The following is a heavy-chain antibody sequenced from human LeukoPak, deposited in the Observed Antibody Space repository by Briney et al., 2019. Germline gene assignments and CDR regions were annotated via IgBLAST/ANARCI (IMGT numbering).Heavy chain of an antibody. CDR1: EYTSSDFY. D-gene: IGHD1-1*01. CDR2: INPYTGAT. CDR3: ATSTVTHTRDP. V-gene: IGHV1-2*02. Sequence: GASVKVSCQASEYTSSDFYLNWVRQAPGQGLEWRGWINPYTGATIYAQNFQGRVTMTWDASIGTGYVELTRLTSDDTALYYCATSTVTHTRDPWGQGTLVTVSS. J-gene: IGHJ5*02.